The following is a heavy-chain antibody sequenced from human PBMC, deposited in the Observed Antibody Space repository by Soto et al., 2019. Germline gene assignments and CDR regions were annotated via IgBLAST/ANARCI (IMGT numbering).Heavy chain of an antibody. CDR3: ARGGIVVVPAAMTGQYYYYYYGMDV. CDR2: IYYSGST. V-gene: IGHV4-61*01. D-gene: IGHD2-2*01. Sequence: SETLSLTCTVSGGSVSSGSYYWSWIRQPPGKGLEWIGYIYYSGSTNYNPSLKSRVTISVDTSKNQFSLKLSSVTAADTAVYYCARGGIVVVPAAMTGQYYYYYYGMDVWGQATTVTV. J-gene: IGHJ6*02. CDR1: GGSVSSGSYY.